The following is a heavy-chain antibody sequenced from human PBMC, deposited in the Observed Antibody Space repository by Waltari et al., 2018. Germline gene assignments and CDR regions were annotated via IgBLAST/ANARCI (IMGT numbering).Heavy chain of an antibody. V-gene: IGHV4-39*01. D-gene: IGHD6-19*01. J-gene: IGHJ4*02. CDR3: ARGGWQGTLDAYYDY. Sequence: QLQLQESGPGLVKPSETLSLTCTVSGGSISSSSYYWGWIRQPPGKGLEWIGSIYYSGSTYYNPSLKSRVTISVDTSKNQFSLKLSSVTAADTAVYYCARGGWQGTLDAYYDYWGQGSLVTVSS. CDR2: IYYSGST. CDR1: GGSISSSSYY.